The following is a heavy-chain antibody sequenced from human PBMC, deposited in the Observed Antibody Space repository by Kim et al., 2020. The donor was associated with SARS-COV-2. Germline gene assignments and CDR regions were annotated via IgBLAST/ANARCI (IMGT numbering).Heavy chain of an antibody. CDR2: MNPNSGNT. Sequence: ASVKVSCKASGYTFTSYDINWVRQATGQGLEWMGWMNPNSGNTGYAQKFQGRVTMTRNTSISTAYMELSSLRSEDTAVYYCALYSSSSNYYYYMDVWGKGTTVTVSS. D-gene: IGHD6-6*01. CDR3: ALYSSSSNYYYYMDV. V-gene: IGHV1-8*01. CDR1: GYTFTSYD. J-gene: IGHJ6*03.